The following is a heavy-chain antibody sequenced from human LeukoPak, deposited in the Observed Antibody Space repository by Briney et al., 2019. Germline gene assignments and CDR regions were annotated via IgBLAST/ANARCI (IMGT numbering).Heavy chain of an antibody. Sequence: GGSLRLSCAASGFTFDDYGMSWVRQAPGKGLEWVSGINWNGGSTGYADSVKGRFTISRDNAKNSLYLQMNSLRAADTAVYYCARDLSYSSGSYDYWGQGTLVTVSS. D-gene: IGHD6-19*01. J-gene: IGHJ4*02. CDR3: ARDLSYSSGSYDY. CDR1: GFTFDDYG. V-gene: IGHV3-20*04. CDR2: INWNGGST.